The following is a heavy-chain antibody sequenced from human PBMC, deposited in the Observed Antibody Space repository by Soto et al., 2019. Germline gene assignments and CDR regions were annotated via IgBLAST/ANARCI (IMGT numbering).Heavy chain of an antibody. CDR3: AEDYSYSSSWALDD. J-gene: IGHJ4*02. D-gene: IGHD6-13*01. CDR1: GMTFSSYA. Sequence: GALRISCARSGMTFSSYAICRVPHAPGKGLEGVSAISGSGGSTYYADSVKGRFTISRDNSKNTLYLQMNSLRAEDTAVYYCAEDYSYSSSWALDDWGQGTLVTVSS. CDR2: ISGSGGST. V-gene: IGHV3-23*01.